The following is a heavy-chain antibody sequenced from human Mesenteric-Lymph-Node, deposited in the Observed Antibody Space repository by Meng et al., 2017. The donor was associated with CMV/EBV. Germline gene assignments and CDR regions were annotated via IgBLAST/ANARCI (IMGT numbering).Heavy chain of an antibody. V-gene: IGHV1-2*02. CDR2: INPHSAGT. Sequence: ASVKVSCKASGYTFTGYYMHWVRQAPGQGLEWMGWINPHSAGTKYAQKFQGRVTVTRDTSITTAYMELSRLSPDDTAVYYCARSCSSSTCRAPSPDYWGQGTLVTVSS. J-gene: IGHJ4*02. CDR1: GYTFTGYY. CDR3: ARSCSSSTCRAPSPDY. D-gene: IGHD2-2*01.